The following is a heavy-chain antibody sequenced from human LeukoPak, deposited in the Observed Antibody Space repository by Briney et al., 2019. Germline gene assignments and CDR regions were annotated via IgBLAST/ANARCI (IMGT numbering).Heavy chain of an antibody. CDR1: GFTFSSYG. J-gene: IGHJ4*02. CDR3: ARVVDTAMVYLDY. CDR2: IWYDGSNK. Sequence: PGRSLRLSCAASGFTFSSYGMHWVRQAPGKGLEWVAVIWYDGSNKYYADSVKGRFTISRDNSKNTLYLQMNSLRAEDTAVYHCARVVDTAMVYLDYWGQGTLVTVSS. V-gene: IGHV3-33*01. D-gene: IGHD5-18*01.